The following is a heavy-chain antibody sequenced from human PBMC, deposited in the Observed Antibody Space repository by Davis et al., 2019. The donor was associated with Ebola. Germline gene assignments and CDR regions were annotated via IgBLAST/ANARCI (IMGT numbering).Heavy chain of an antibody. CDR2: IIPIFGTA. V-gene: IGHV1-69*05. CDR1: GGTFSSYA. J-gene: IGHJ6*03. D-gene: IGHD6-6*01. CDR3: ARAHSSSSTYYYYYMDV. Sequence: SVKVSCKASGGTFSSYAISWVRQAPGQGLEWMGGIIPIFGTANYAQKFQGRVTMTRDTSISTAYMELSRLRSDDTAVYYCARAHSSSSTYYYYYMDVWGKGTTVTVSS.